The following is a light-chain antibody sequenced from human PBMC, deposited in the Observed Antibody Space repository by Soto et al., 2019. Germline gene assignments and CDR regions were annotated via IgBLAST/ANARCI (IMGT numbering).Light chain of an antibody. J-gene: IGKJ4*01. Sequence: EIVMTQSPATLSVSPGESATLSCRASQTFSSNLAWYQQKPGQAPRLLIYDASTRATGIPARFSGSGSGTEFTLTISSLQSEDFAVYYCQHYNNWRLTFGGGTKVDI. CDR2: DAS. V-gene: IGKV3-15*01. CDR3: QHYNNWRLT. CDR1: QTFSSN.